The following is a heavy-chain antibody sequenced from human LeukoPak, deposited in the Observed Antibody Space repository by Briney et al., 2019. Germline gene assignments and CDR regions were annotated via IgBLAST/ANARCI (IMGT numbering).Heavy chain of an antibody. Sequence: GGSLRLSCAASGFTFSSYGMSWVRQAPGKGLEWVTALSGSGGSTYYEDSVKGRFTISRDNSTTTLYLQMNSLRDEDTAVYYCAKGHNYVDIVWAFDIWGQGTMVTVSS. D-gene: IGHD5-12*01. CDR1: GFTFSSYG. CDR2: LSGSGGST. J-gene: IGHJ3*02. V-gene: IGHV3-23*01. CDR3: AKGHNYVDIVWAFDI.